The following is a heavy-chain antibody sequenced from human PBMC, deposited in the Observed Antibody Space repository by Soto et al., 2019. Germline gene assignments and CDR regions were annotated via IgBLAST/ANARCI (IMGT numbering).Heavy chain of an antibody. CDR1: GFTFSDYY. CDR2: ISSSSSYT. V-gene: IGHV3-11*06. J-gene: IGHJ4*02. CDR3: ARESAPTSGLSIAAAGRY. D-gene: IGHD6-13*01. Sequence: GGSLRLSCAASGFTFSDYYMSWIRQAPGKGLEWVSYISSSSSYTNYADSVKGRFTISRDNAKNSLYLVMNSLRVEDTSVYVCARESAPTSGLSIAAAGRYWGQGTLATVSS.